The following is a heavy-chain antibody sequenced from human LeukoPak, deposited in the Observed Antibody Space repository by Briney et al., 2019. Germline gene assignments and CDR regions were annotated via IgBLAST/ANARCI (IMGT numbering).Heavy chain of an antibody. J-gene: IGHJ4*02. Sequence: GGSLRLSCAASGLTVSSNYMSWVRQAPGKGLEWVSVIYSGGSTYYADSVKGRFTISRDNSKNTLYLQMNSLRAEDTAVYYCARLGVGFDWLRDYWGQGTLVTVSS. CDR3: ARLGVGFDWLRDY. V-gene: IGHV3-66*01. CDR1: GLTVSSNY. D-gene: IGHD3-9*01. CDR2: IYSGGST.